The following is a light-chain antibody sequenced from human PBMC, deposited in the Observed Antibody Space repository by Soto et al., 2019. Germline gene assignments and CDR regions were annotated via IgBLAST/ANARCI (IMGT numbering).Light chain of an antibody. CDR3: QQYAGSPLT. CDR2: DAS. CDR1: QSVGKNY. V-gene: IGKV3-20*01. J-gene: IGKJ4*02. Sequence: EIVLTQSPGTLSLSPGERATLSCRASQSVGKNYLAWFQQKLVQAPRLFIYDASNRATGIPDRFSGSGSGTDFTLTISRLEPEDFAVYYCQQYAGSPLTFGGGTKVEIK.